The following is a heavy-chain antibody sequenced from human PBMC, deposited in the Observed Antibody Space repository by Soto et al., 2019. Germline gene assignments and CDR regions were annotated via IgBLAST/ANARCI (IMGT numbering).Heavy chain of an antibody. D-gene: IGHD2-2*01. CDR2: IIPISGAA. Sequence: QVQLVQSGAEVKKPGSSVKVSCKASGGTFSNYVVNWVRQTPGHELEWMGRIIPISGAANYAQKFQGRVTITADKSTSTSYKELSSLRSEDTAVYYCERDMTSTVGPYFDFWGQGALVTVSS. J-gene: IGHJ4*02. V-gene: IGHV1-69*06. CDR1: GGTFSNYV. CDR3: ERDMTSTVGPYFDF.